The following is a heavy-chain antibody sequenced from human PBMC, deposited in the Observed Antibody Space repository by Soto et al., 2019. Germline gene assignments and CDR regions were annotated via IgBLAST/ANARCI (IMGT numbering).Heavy chain of an antibody. V-gene: IGHV4-39*01. CDR1: GGSIGSSSYY. J-gene: IGHJ5*02. CDR3: GAYCSRTSCYDWFDP. Sequence: SETLSLTCSVSGGSIGSSSYYFGWIRQPPGKGLEWIGSLYYTGTTYYNSSLKSRVTISADKSQNQFSLRLSSVTAADTAVYYCGAYCSRTSCYDWFDPWGQGTLVTVSS. D-gene: IGHD2-2*01. CDR2: LYYTGTT.